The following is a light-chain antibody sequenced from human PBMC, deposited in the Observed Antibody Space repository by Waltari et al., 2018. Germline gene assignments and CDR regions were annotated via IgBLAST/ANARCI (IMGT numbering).Light chain of an antibody. Sequence: IVLTQSPATLSLSPGERATLSCRASQSVSSYLAWYQQKPGQAPRLLIYDASNRANGIPARFSVSGCGTDFTLTISSLEPEDFAVYYCQQRSNWPPKYTFGQGTKLEIK. CDR3: QQRSNWPPKYT. V-gene: IGKV3-11*01. CDR2: DAS. J-gene: IGKJ2*01. CDR1: QSVSSY.